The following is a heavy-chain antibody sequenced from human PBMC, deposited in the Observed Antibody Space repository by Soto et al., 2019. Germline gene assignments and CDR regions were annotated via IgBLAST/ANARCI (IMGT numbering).Heavy chain of an antibody. CDR2: IWHDGSQK. J-gene: IGHJ4*02. V-gene: IGHV3-33*01. CDR3: AREEGVVARAFDY. Sequence: QVHLVESGGGVVQPGRSLRLSCEASGFAFRSYGMHWVRQAPGKGLEWVSLIWHDGSQKYYADSVKGRFTISRDNSQNTLHLRVSSLRAEATAVYYCAREEGVVARAFDYWGQGTLVTVSS. D-gene: IGHD2-15*01. CDR1: GFAFRSYG.